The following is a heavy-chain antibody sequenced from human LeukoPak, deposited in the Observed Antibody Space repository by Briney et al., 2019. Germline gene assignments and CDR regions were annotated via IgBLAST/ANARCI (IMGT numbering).Heavy chain of an antibody. CDR2: FDPEDGET. CDR3: ARAGNTYYYDSSGYYHFDY. D-gene: IGHD3-22*01. CDR1: GYTLTELS. J-gene: IGHJ4*02. V-gene: IGHV1-24*01. Sequence: ASVKVSCKVSGYTLTELSMHWVRQAPGKGLEWMGGFDPEDGETIYAQKFQGRVTMTEDTSTDTAYMELSSLRSEDTAVYYCARAGNTYYYDSSGYYHFDYWGQGTLVTVSS.